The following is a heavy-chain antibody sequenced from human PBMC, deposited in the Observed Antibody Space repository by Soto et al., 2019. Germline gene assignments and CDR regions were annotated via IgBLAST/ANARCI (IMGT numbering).Heavy chain of an antibody. CDR1: GGSISSGGYY. V-gene: IGHV4-31*03. CDR3: ARGRLGSFSALDV. D-gene: IGHD1-26*01. Sequence: SETLSLTCTVSGGSISSGGYYWSWIRQHPGKGLEWIGYIYYSGSTYYNPSLKSRVTISVDTSKNQFSLKLSSVTAADTAVYYCARGRLGSFSALDVWGRGTMVTVSS. CDR2: IYYSGST. J-gene: IGHJ3*01.